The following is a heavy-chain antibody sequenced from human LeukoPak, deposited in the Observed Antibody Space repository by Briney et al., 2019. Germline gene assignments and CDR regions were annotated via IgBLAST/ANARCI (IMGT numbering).Heavy chain of an antibody. CDR1: GYTFTSYD. Sequence: ASVKVSCKASGYTFTSYDINWVRQATGQGLEWMGWISAYNGNTNYAQKLQGRVTMTTDTSTSTAYMELRSLRSDDTAVYYCARAPIAAAGTARYGMDVWGQGTTVTVSS. CDR2: ISAYNGNT. CDR3: ARAPIAAAGTARYGMDV. V-gene: IGHV1-18*01. D-gene: IGHD6-13*01. J-gene: IGHJ6*02.